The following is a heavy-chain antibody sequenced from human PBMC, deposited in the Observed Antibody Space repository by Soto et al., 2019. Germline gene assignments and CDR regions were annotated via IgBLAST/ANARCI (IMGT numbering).Heavy chain of an antibody. V-gene: IGHV1-18*01. J-gene: IGHJ4*02. Sequence: QVQLVQSGAEVRKPGASVKVSCKASGYTFTTSGISWVRQAPGQGLECMAMISAYNGNTNYAQKFQGRVTLTTDTPTSTAYMELRSLKSDDTATYYCARVRGIPADADYWGQGSLVTVSS. D-gene: IGHD2-2*01. CDR3: ARVRGIPADADY. CDR1: GYTFTTSG. CDR2: ISAYNGNT.